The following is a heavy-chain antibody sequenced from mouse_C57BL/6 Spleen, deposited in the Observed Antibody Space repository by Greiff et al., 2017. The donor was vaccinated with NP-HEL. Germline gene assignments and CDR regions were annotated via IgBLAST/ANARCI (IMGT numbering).Heavy chain of an antibody. J-gene: IGHJ4*01. Sequence: QVQLKESGPGLVQPSQSLSITCTVSGFSLTSYGVHWVRQSPGKGLEWLGVIWSGGSTDYNAAFISRLSISKDNSKSQVFFKMNSLQADDTAIYYCARTWVSSYFDYAMDYWGQGTSVTVSS. V-gene: IGHV2-2*01. CDR3: ARTWVSSYFDYAMDY. D-gene: IGHD1-1*01. CDR1: GFSLTSYG. CDR2: IWSGGST.